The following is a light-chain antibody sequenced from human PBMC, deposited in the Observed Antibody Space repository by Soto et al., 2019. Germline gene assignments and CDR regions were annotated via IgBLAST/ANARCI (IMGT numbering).Light chain of an antibody. CDR3: SSYTSSSTLLYV. V-gene: IGLV2-14*01. CDR2: EVS. Sequence: QSLLTQPASMSGSRGQSITISCTGTISDVGGYKYVSWYQQHPGKALKLMIYEVSNRPSGVSNRFSGSKSGNTASLTISGLQAEEEADYYCSSYTSSSTLLYVFGTGTKVTVL. CDR1: ISDVGGYKY. J-gene: IGLJ1*01.